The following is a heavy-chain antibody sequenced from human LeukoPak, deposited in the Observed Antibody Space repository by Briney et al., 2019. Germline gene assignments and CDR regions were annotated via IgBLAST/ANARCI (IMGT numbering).Heavy chain of an antibody. Sequence: SQTLSLTCTVSGGSISSGDYYWSWIRQPPGKGLEWIGYIYYSGSTYYNPSLKSRVTISVDTSKNQFSLKLSSVTAADTAVYYCARDSDYGGNSGPPHWGQGTLVTVSS. J-gene: IGHJ4*02. CDR2: IYYSGST. D-gene: IGHD4-23*01. CDR1: GGSISSGDYY. CDR3: ARDSDYGGNSGPPH. V-gene: IGHV4-30-4*08.